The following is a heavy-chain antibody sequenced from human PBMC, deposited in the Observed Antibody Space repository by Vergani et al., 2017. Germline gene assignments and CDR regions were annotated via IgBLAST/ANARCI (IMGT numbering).Heavy chain of an antibody. CDR3: ARLYGRDSGGSKYFDY. D-gene: IGHD5-12*01. CDR2: IHPADSDT. CDR1: GYSFTNYW. V-gene: IGHV5-51*01. J-gene: IGHJ4*02. Sequence: EVQLVQSGAEVKKPGESLKISCQISGYSFTNYWIGWVRQMPGKGLEWMGIIHPADSDTRYSPSFQGQVTISVDKSISTAYLQRISLRASDSAMYYCARLYGRDSGGSKYFDYWGQGTLVTVSS.